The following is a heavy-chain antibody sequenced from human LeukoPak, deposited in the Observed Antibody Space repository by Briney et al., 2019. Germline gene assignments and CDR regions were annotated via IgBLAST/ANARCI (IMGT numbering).Heavy chain of an antibody. CDR1: GYTFTNYA. V-gene: IGHV1-18*01. CDR3: VRDYDYVWGTFRPGHWYFDP. CDR2: ISTYKGTT. D-gene: IGHD3-16*02. Sequence: EASVKVSCKASGYTFTNYAVTWVRQAPGQGLEWMGWISTYKGTTNYAQKFQGRVTMTTDTSTSTAYLDLRNLSSDDTAIYYCVRDYDYVWGTFRPGHWYFDPWGRGTLVTVSS. J-gene: IGHJ2*01.